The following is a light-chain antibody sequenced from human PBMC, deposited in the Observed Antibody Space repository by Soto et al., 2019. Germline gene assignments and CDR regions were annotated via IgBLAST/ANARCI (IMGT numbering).Light chain of an antibody. J-gene: IGKJ2*01. CDR1: QSVTNNY. CDR2: DAS. Sequence: EIVLTQSPGTLSLSPGERATLSCRASQSVTNNYLAWYLQKPGQPPKVLIYDASSRATGIPDRFSGSGSGTDFPLTISRLEPEDFAVYYCQQYDNSPPMYTFGQGTKLEIK. V-gene: IGKV3-20*01. CDR3: QQYDNSPPMYT.